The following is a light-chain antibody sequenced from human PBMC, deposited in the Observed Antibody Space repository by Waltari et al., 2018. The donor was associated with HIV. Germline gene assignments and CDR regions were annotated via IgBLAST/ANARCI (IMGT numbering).Light chain of an antibody. CDR2: GAS. V-gene: IGKV1-NL1*01. J-gene: IGKJ2*01. CDR3: HQYYSTPVYT. CDR1: QGISNS. Sequence: DIQMTQSPSSLSASVGDRVTITCRASQGISNSLAWYQQKPGKAPKFLLYGASRLESGVPSRFSGSGSGTDYTLTISSLQPEDFATYYCHQYYSTPVYTFGQGTKLEIK.